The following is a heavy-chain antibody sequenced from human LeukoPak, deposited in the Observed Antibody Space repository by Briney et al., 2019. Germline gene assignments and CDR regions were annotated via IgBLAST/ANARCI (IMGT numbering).Heavy chain of an antibody. V-gene: IGHV4-39*07. CDR3: ARDRGVSGFDY. D-gene: IGHD6-13*01. Sequence: SETLSLTCTVSGGSISSSSYYWGWIRQPPGKGLDWIGSISYSGSSFCKPSLKSRVTIAVDTSKNQFSLRLSSVTAADTAFYYCARDRGVSGFDYWGQGTLVTVSS. J-gene: IGHJ4*02. CDR1: GGSISSSSYY. CDR2: ISYSGSS.